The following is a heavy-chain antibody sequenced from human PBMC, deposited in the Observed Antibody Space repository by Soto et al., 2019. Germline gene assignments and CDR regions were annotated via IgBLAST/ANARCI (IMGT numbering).Heavy chain of an antibody. CDR3: AMVPAAPHWVYYFGMDV. CDR2: IYNTGST. J-gene: IGHJ6*02. V-gene: IGHV4-59*12. Sequence: PSETLSLTCTVSGVSISSYYWSWIRQPPGKALEWIGFIYNTGSTNYNPSLKGRVTISIDSSKNQFSLKLTSVTAADTAVYYCAMVPAAPHWVYYFGMDVWGQGTTVTVSS. D-gene: IGHD2-2*01. CDR1: GVSISSYY.